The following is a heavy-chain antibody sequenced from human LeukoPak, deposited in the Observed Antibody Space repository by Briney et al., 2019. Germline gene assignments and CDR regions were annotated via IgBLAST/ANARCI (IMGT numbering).Heavy chain of an antibody. CDR3: ARLYNSGWLGY. Sequence: QPGGSLRLSCEASGFNFSSYWMIWVRQAPGKGLEWVAKIKQDGSEKYYVDSVKGRFTISRDNAKKSLYLQMNSVRAEDTAVYYCARLYNSGWLGYWGQGTLVTVSS. V-gene: IGHV3-7*01. CDR2: IKQDGSEK. J-gene: IGHJ4*02. CDR1: GFNFSSYW. D-gene: IGHD6-19*01.